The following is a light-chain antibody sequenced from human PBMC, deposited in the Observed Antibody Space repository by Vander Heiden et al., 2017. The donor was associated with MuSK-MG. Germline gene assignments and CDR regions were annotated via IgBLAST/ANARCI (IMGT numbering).Light chain of an antibody. CDR3: QLLNTYPQT. Sequence: DIQLTQSPSFLSASVGDRVTITCRASQGISSYLAWYQQEPGKAPKLLIYAASTLLSAVPSRFSGSGSASEFTLTIISLQPEDFATNYCQLLNTYPQTFGGGTKVXIK. V-gene: IGKV1-9*01. J-gene: IGKJ4*01. CDR2: AAS. CDR1: QGISSY.